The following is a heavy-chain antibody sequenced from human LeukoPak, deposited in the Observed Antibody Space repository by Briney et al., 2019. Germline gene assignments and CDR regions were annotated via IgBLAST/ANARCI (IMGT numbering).Heavy chain of an antibody. CDR2: IGTAGDT. CDR1: GFTFSSYD. V-gene: IGHV3-13*01. J-gene: IGHJ4*02. CDR3: ARGGNRMKEF. D-gene: IGHD1-14*01. Sequence: GGSLRLSCAASGFTFSSYDMHWVRQATGKGLEWVSAIGTAGDTYYPGSVKGRFTISRENAKNSLYLQMNSLRADDTAVYFCARGGNRMKEFWGQGTLVTVSS.